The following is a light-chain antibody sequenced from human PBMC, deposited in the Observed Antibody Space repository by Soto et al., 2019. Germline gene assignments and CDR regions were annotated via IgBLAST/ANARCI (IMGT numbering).Light chain of an antibody. CDR1: QSISSW. V-gene: IGKV1-5*01. CDR3: QQYNSYPVT. CDR2: DAS. J-gene: IGKJ1*01. Sequence: DIQMTQSPSTLSASVGDRVTITCRASQSISSWLAWYQQKPGKAPKLLIYDASSLESGVPSRFSGSGSGTEFTLTISSLQPDDFATDYCQQYNSYPVTFGQGTKVDIK.